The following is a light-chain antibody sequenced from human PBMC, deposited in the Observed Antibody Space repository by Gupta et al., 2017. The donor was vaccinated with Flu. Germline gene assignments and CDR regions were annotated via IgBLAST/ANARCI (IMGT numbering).Light chain of an antibody. Sequence: KLNCNLRNGTDGCAIAWHQQRPEKGPRYLMRVGSDGSHNTGYGIPDRFSGSSSGSERYLTISSRQYEDEADYYCQTWGTGIWVFGGGTKLTAL. CDR3: QTWGTGIWV. CDR1: NGTDGCA. CDR2: VGSDGSH. V-gene: IGLV4-69*01. J-gene: IGLJ3*02.